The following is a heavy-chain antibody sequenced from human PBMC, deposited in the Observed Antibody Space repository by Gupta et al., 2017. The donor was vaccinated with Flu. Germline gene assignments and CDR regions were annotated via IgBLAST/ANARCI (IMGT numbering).Heavy chain of an antibody. V-gene: IGHV3-66*02. CDR3: ASASAPNLALF. CDR1: EFIVRSKH. Sequence: EVQLVESGGGLVQPGGALRLGRAAAEFIVRSKHMSWGRQAPGRGLEWVSSIYPDDGTFYADSVKSQFTISRDSSKNMLSLQMNSLRAEDTGLYYCASASAPNLALFWGQGTLVTVSS. J-gene: IGHJ4*02. CDR2: IYPDDGT. D-gene: IGHD2-15*01.